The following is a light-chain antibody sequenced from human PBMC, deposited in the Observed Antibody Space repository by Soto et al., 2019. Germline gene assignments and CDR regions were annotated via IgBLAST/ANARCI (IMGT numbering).Light chain of an antibody. J-gene: IGKJ5*01. V-gene: IGKV1-33*01. Sequence: DIQMTQSPSSLSASVGDRVTMTCQASQNINNDLNWYQQKPGRAPKLLIYDASNLEAGVPSRFRGSGSGTDFTFTISRLQPEDIATYYCQQYENLPTFGQGTRREIK. CDR3: QQYENLPT. CDR1: QNINND. CDR2: DAS.